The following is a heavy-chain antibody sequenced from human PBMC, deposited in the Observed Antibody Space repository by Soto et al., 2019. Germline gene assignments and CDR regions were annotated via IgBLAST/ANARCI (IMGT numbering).Heavy chain of an antibody. Sequence: GGSLGLSCAASGFTFSSYSMNWVRQAPGKGLEWVSSISSSSSYIYYADSVKGRFTISRDNAKNSLYLQMNSLRAEDTAVYYCARDGSNWYFDLWGRGTLVTVSS. J-gene: IGHJ2*01. CDR1: GFTFSSYS. CDR2: ISSSSSYI. CDR3: ARDGSNWYFDL. V-gene: IGHV3-21*01.